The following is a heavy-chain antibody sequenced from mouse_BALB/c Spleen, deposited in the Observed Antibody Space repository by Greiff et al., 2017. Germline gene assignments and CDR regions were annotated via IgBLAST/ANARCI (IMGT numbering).Heavy chain of an antibody. Sequence: QVQLQQSGPGLVAPSQSLSITCTVSGFSLTSYGVHWVRQPPGKGLEWLGVIWAGGSTNYNSALMSRLSISKDNSKSQVFLKMNSLQTDDTAMYYCARDYYGSSYGYYFDYWGQGTTLTVSS. V-gene: IGHV2-9*02. CDR1: GFSLTSYG. D-gene: IGHD1-1*01. J-gene: IGHJ2*01. CDR2: IWAGGST. CDR3: ARDYYGSSYGYYFDY.